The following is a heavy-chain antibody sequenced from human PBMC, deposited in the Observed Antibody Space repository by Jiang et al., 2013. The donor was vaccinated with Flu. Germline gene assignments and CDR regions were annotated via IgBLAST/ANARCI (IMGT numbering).Heavy chain of an antibody. V-gene: IGHV4-39*07. J-gene: IGHJ4*02. CDR1: GGSISSSDYY. Sequence: LKPSETLSLTCTVSGGSISSSDYYWVWIRQPPGKGLEWIGSIYSTGSSYSRPSLKSRVTISVDTSKSQFSLKLSSVTAADTAVYYCTRAQKYSGFELPYFDYWGQGRLVTVSS. D-gene: IGHD1-26*01. CDR3: TRAQKYSGFELPYFDY. CDR2: IYSTGSS.